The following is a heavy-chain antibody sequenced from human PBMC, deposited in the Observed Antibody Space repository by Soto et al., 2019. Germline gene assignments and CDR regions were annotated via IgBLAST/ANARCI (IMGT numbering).Heavy chain of an antibody. D-gene: IGHD2-21*02. CDR3: ARLQRTVTAYYYYYDMDV. CDR2: CYYTGST. CDR1: GGSISSIC. Sequence: QVQLQESGPGLVKPSATLSLTCTVSGGSISSICWSRSRQPPRKGLERIGNCYYTGSTNYNATLKSRVTISVDTSKNQFSQTLSSVTAADTAVYYCARLQRTVTAYYYYYDMDVFGQGTTVTVSS. V-gene: IGHV4-59*08. J-gene: IGHJ6*02.